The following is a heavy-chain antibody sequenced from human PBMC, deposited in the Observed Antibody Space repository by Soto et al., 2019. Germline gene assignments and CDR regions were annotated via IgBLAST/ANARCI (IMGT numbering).Heavy chain of an antibody. J-gene: IGHJ5*02. CDR1: GYTFTSYA. CDR2: ISTYNGNT. V-gene: IGHV1-18*04. Sequence: ASVKVSCKASGYTFTSYALSWVRHAPGQGLEWMGWISTYNGNTNYAQNLQGRVTMTADISTNTAYMELRSLRADDTAVYYCARVVGGIPVAGSWNWFDPWGQGTLVTVSS. CDR3: ARVVGGIPVAGSWNWFDP. D-gene: IGHD6-19*01.